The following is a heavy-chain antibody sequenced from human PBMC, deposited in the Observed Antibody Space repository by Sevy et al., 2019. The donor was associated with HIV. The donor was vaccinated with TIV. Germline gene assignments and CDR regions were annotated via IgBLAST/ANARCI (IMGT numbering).Heavy chain of an antibody. CDR2: VSSSGSST. J-gene: IGHJ3*02. CDR3: ARGGRHRDVYNRKDAFDI. V-gene: IGHV3-48*03. CDR1: GFTFSSYE. D-gene: IGHD1-1*01. Sequence: GGSLRLSCAASGFTFSSYEMNWVRQAPGKGLEWLSYVSSSGSSTYYADSVKGRFTNSRDNAKNSLYLQMNSLRAEDTAVYYCARGGRHRDVYNRKDAFDIWGQGTMVTVSS.